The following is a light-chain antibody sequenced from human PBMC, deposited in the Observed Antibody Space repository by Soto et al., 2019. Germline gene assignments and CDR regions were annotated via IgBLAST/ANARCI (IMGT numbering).Light chain of an antibody. CDR1: KSNIKNHY. Sequence: QSVLTQPPSVSAAPGQRVTISCSGSKSNIKNHYVSWFRHLPGTAPKLLIYDNNERPSGIPDRFSGSKSGTSATLGITGPQPGDEADYYCGAWDSSLSAYVFGAGTKVTVL. CDR3: GAWDSSLSAYV. V-gene: IGLV1-51*01. J-gene: IGLJ1*01. CDR2: DNN.